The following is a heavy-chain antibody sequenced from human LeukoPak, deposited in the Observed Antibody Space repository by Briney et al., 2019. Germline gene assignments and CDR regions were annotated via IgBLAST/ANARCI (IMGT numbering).Heavy chain of an antibody. D-gene: IGHD3-22*01. V-gene: IGHV4-34*01. Sequence: SETLSLTCAVYGGSFSGYYWSWIRQPPGKGLEWIGEINHSGSTNYNPSLKSRVTISVDTSKNQFSLKLTSVTAADTAVYYCARRDDSSGYHKIFDYWGPGTLVTVSS. CDR2: INHSGST. J-gene: IGHJ4*02. CDR1: GGSFSGYY. CDR3: ARRDDSSGYHKIFDY.